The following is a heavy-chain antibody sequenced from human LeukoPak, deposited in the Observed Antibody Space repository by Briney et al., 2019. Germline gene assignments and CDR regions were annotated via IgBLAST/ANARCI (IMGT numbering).Heavy chain of an antibody. CDR2: ISWNSGSI. D-gene: IGHD3-10*01. CDR1: GFNFDDYA. Sequence: PGGSLRLSCAASGFNFDDYAMPWVRQASGKGLEWVSGISWNSGSISYADSVKGRFTISRDNAKNSLYLQMNSLRAEDTALYYCAKGNHYYGSGIRGWFDPWGQGTLVTVSS. J-gene: IGHJ5*02. CDR3: AKGNHYYGSGIRGWFDP. V-gene: IGHV3-9*01.